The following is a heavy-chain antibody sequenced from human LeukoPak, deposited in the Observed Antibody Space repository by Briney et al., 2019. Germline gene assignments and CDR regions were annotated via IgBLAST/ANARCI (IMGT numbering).Heavy chain of an antibody. J-gene: IGHJ4*02. D-gene: IGHD3-9*01. CDR1: GFTFSSYA. CDR2: ISGSGGST. Sequence: TGGSLRLSCAASGFTFSSYAMSWVRQAPGKGLEWVSAISGSGGSTYYADSVKGRFTISRDNSKNTLYLQMNSLRAEDTAVYYCAKDGTYDILTGYLPQYYFDYWGQGTLVTVSS. CDR3: AKDGTYDILTGYLPQYYFDY. V-gene: IGHV3-23*01.